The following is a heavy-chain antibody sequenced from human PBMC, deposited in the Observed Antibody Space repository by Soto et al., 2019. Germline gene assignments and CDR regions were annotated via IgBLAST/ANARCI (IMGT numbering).Heavy chain of an antibody. CDR2: ISYDGSNK. D-gene: IGHD3-10*01. Sequence: PGGSLRLSCAASGFTFSSYGMHWVRQAPGKGLEWVAVISYDGSNKYYADSVKGRFTISRDNSKNTLYLQMNSLRAEDTAVYYCAKVRLESRGPHGSGSYYPIPNNYFDYWGQGTLVTVYS. V-gene: IGHV3-30*18. CDR1: GFTFSSYG. CDR3: AKVRLESRGPHGSGSYYPIPNNYFDY. J-gene: IGHJ4*02.